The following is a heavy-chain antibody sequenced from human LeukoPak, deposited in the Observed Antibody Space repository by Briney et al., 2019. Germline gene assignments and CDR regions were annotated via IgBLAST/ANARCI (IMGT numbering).Heavy chain of an antibody. CDR3: ARGGEGRDGSAGIFS. V-gene: IGHV3-30*14. CDR1: GFTFSSYA. D-gene: IGHD5-24*01. J-gene: IGHJ4*02. Sequence: PGRSLRLSCAASGFTFSSYAMHWVRQAPGKGLEWVAVISYDGSNKYYADSVKGRFTISRDNSKNTLYLQMNSLRAEDTAVYYCARGGEGRDGSAGIFSWGQGTLVTVSS. CDR2: ISYDGSNK.